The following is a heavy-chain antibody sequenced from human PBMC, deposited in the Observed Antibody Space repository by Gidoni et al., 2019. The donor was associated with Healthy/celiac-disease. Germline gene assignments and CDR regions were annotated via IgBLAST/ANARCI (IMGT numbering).Heavy chain of an antibody. Sequence: QVQLVQSGAEVKKPGASVKVSCKASGYTFTSYGISWVRQAPGQGLEWMGWISAYNGNTNYAQKLQGRVTMTTDTSTSTAYMGLRSLRSDDTAVYYCARVGDSNYPAYYYGMDVWGQGTTVTVSS. CDR2: ISAYNGNT. D-gene: IGHD4-4*01. CDR3: ARVGDSNYPAYYYGMDV. CDR1: GYTFTSYG. J-gene: IGHJ6*02. V-gene: IGHV1-18*01.